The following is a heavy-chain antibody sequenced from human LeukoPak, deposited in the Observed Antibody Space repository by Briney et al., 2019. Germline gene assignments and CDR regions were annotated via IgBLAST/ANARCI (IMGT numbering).Heavy chain of an antibody. CDR3: AKDLNGGYSWKAA. J-gene: IGHJ4*02. Sequence: SQTLSLTCTVSGGSISSGSYYWSWIRQPAGKGLEWIGRIYTSGSTNYNPSLKSRVTISVDTSKNQFSLKLSSVTAADTAVYYCAKDLNGGYSWKAAWGQGTLVTVSS. CDR2: IYTSGST. CDR1: GGSISSGSYY. D-gene: IGHD5-18*01. V-gene: IGHV4-61*02.